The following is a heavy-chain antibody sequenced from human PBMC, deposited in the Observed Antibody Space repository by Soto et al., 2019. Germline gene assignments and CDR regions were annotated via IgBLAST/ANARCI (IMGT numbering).Heavy chain of an antibody. CDR1: GFTFDDYG. CDR2: INWNGGST. V-gene: IGHV3-20*01. D-gene: IGHD6-13*01. CDR3: ARDGQQLARDYYYYYGMDV. J-gene: IGHJ6*02. Sequence: GGSLRLSCAASGFTFDDYGMSWVRQAPGKGLEWVSGINWNGGSTGYADSVKGRFTISRDNAKNSRYLQMNSLRAEDTALYHCARDGQQLARDYYYYYGMDVWGQGTTVTVSS.